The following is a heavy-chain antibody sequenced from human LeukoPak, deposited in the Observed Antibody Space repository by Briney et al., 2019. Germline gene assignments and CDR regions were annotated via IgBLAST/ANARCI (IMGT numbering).Heavy chain of an antibody. Sequence: GGSLRLSCAVSGFTFSSHWMSWVHQAPGKGLEWVANIKQDGSEKYYVDSVRGRFTISRDNAKKSLFLQMNSLRAEDTAVYYCARDGEMPTIYFDYWGQGTLVTVSS. V-gene: IGHV3-7*01. CDR2: IKQDGSEK. J-gene: IGHJ4*02. D-gene: IGHD5-24*01. CDR3: ARDGEMPTIYFDY. CDR1: GFTFSSHW.